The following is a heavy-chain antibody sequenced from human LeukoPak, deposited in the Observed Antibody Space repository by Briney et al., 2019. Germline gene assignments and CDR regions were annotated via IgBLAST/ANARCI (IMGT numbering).Heavy chain of an antibody. CDR1: GFTFSSYA. Sequence: GGFLRLSCAASGFTFSSYAMSWVRQAPGKGLEWVSSISSSSSYIYYADSVKGRFTISRDNAKNSLYLQMNSLRAEDTALYYCAKGSGSYDWGQGTLVTVSS. V-gene: IGHV3-21*04. CDR3: AKGSGSYD. D-gene: IGHD1-26*01. CDR2: ISSSSSYI. J-gene: IGHJ4*02.